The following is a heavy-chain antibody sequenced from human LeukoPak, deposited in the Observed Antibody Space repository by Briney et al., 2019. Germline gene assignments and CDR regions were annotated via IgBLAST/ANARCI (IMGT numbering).Heavy chain of an antibody. V-gene: IGHV4-39*02. J-gene: IGHJ4*02. CDR1: GGSISSSSHH. D-gene: IGHD6-6*01. CDR3: TREYSSSSDY. Sequence: PSETLSLTCTVSGGSISSSSHHWSRVRQPPGKGLEWIGSIYYSGNTCYNPSLKSRVTISVDTSKNQFSLKLTSVTAADTAAYYCTREYSSSSDYWGQGTLVTVSS. CDR2: IYYSGNT.